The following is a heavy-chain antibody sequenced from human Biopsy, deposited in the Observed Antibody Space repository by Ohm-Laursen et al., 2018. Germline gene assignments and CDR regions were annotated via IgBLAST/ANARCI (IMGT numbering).Heavy chain of an antibody. Sequence: SVKVSCKTSGYTFNAYYIHWMRQAPGQGLEWMGWINPATGEKRYAQRFQGRVTMTRDTSVTTAYMQLSSLTSDDTALYYCAKPSGGVSTIGFDPWGQGTQVIVSS. CDR3: AKPSGGVSTIGFDP. J-gene: IGHJ5*02. CDR2: INPATGEK. V-gene: IGHV1-2*02. CDR1: GYTFNAYY. D-gene: IGHD3-16*01.